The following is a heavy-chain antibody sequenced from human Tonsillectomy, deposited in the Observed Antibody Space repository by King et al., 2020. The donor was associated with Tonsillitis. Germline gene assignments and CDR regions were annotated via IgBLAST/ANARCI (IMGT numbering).Heavy chain of an antibody. CDR2: LSYDGCNK. V-gene: IGHV3-30*18. CDR1: GFIFKSFG. CDR3: AKEGAGPFDS. Sequence: VQLVESGGGVVQPGGSLRLSCEPSGFIFKSFGMHWVRQAPGKGLEWVASLSYDGCNKYYAESVKGRFTISRDNSEHTLSLQMNSLRGEDTAIYYCAKEGAGPFDSWGQGTLVTVSA. D-gene: IGHD1-14*01. J-gene: IGHJ4*02.